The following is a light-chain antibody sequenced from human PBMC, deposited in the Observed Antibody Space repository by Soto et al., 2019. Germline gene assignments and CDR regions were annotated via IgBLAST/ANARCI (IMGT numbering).Light chain of an antibody. Sequence: DTVMTQSPDSLAVSLGDRATINCKSSQSVFHSANNMNYLAWYQQKPGQSPKLLISWASIRDSGVPDRLSGSGSGTDFTLTFNSLQAEDAAVYYCQQFYNTPPYTFGQGTRLEIK. V-gene: IGKV4-1*01. CDR1: QSVFHSANNMNY. CDR2: WAS. CDR3: QQFYNTPPYT. J-gene: IGKJ2*01.